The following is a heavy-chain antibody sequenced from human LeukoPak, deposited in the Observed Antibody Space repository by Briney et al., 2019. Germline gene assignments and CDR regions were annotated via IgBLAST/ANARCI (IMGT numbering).Heavy chain of an antibody. CDR3: AKDGGSGYYYFDY. J-gene: IGHJ4*02. V-gene: IGHV3-23*01. CDR2: ISGSGGST. D-gene: IGHD3-22*01. Sequence: TGGSLRLSCAASGFTFSSYAMSWVRQAPGKGLEWVSAISGSGGSTHYADSVKGRFTISRDNSKNTLYVQMNSLRAEDTAVYYCAKDGGSGYYYFDYWGQGTLVTVSS. CDR1: GFTFSSYA.